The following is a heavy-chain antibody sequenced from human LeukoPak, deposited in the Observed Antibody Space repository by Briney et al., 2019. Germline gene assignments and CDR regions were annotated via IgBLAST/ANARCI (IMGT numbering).Heavy chain of an antibody. Sequence: GGSLRLSCAASGFTFSSYWMHWVRQAPGKGLVWVSRIKSDGSSTTYADSVKGRFTISRDNAKNTLYLQMNSLRAEDTAVYYCAKELYSLEHWGQGTLVTVSS. V-gene: IGHV3-74*01. J-gene: IGHJ1*01. CDR2: IKSDGSST. CDR1: GFTFSSYW. CDR3: AKELYSLEH. D-gene: IGHD2-2*02.